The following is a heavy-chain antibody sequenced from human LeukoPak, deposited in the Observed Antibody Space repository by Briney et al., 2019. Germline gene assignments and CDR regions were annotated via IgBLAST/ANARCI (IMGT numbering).Heavy chain of an antibody. Sequence: GGSLRPSCAASGFTFSTYWMNWVRQAPGKGLEWVANIKQDGSEKYYVNSVKGRFTISRDNAKDSLWLQMNSLRAEDSAVYFCASGSGWTFNYWGQGTLVTVSS. J-gene: IGHJ4*02. D-gene: IGHD6-25*01. CDR3: ASGSGWTFNY. CDR2: IKQDGSEK. V-gene: IGHV3-7*01. CDR1: GFTFSTYW.